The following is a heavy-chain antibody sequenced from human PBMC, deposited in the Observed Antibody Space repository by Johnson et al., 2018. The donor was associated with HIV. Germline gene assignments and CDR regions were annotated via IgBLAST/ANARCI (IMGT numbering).Heavy chain of an antibody. D-gene: IGHD3-9*01. J-gene: IGHJ3*02. CDR1: EFNVSSNY. CDR3: ARDRILTGYDAFDI. Sequence: VQLVESGGGLVQPGGSLRLSCAASEFNVSSNYMNWVRQAPGRGLEWVSGSNWNGATTGYADSVKGRFTISRDNAQNSLYLHINSLRVEDTALYYCARDRILTGYDAFDIWGQGTMVTVSS. V-gene: IGHV3-20*04. CDR2: SNWNGATT.